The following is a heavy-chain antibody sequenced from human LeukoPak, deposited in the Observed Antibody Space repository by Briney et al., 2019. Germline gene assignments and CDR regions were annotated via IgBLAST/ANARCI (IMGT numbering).Heavy chain of an antibody. CDR3: ARGPRYYYDSSGYTKY. CDR2: IKQDGSEK. V-gene: IGHV3-7*04. D-gene: IGHD3-22*01. CDR1: GFTFSSYW. Sequence: GGSLRLSCAASGFTFSSYWMSWVRQAPGKGLEWVANIKQDGSEKYYVDSVKGRFTISRDNAKNSLYLQMNSLRAQDTAVYYCARGPRYYYDSSGYTKYCGEGDLVSVSS. J-gene: IGHJ4*02.